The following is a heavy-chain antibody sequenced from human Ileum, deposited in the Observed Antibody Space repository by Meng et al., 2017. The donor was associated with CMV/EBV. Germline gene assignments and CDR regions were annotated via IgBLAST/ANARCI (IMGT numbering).Heavy chain of an antibody. V-gene: IGHV3-23*01. CDR2: LYYTGDVT. Sequence: GESLKISCTASGFSFTNSVMIWVRQAPGRGLEWVSTLYYTGDVTYYADSVKGRFTISRDTPTSTLYLQMNGLRAEDTALYYCAKGIDSGSHYRAFEILGQGTMVTVSS. CDR3: AKGIDSGSHYRAFEI. J-gene: IGHJ3*02. CDR1: GFSFTNSV. D-gene: IGHD3-22*01.